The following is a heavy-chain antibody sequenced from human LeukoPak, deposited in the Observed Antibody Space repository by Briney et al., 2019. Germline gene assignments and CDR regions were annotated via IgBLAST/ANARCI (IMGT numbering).Heavy chain of an antibody. V-gene: IGHV3-7*03. D-gene: IGHD2-15*01. CDR1: GFTFSTYW. Sequence: GGSLRLSCATSGFTFSTYWMSWVRQAPGKGLEWVANINQDGGEKYYVDSVKGRFTISRDNAKNSLYLQMNSLRAEDTAVYYCARYCSGGSCFDYWGQETLVTVSS. CDR2: INQDGGEK. CDR3: ARYCSGGSCFDY. J-gene: IGHJ4*02.